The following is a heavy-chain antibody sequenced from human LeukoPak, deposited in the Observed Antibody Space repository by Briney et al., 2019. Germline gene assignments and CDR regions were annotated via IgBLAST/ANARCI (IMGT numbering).Heavy chain of an antibody. D-gene: IGHD2-15*01. CDR1: GFSLTTSGVA. V-gene: IGHV2-5*02. CDR3: AHRQDAVRTRGGFDI. CDR2: IYWDDDK. Sequence: SGPTLVNPTQTLTLTCTFSGFSLTTSGVAVGWIRQPPGKALEWLALIYWDDDKRYSPSLKTRLTITKDTSKNQVVLTVTNMDPVDTGTYYCAHRQDAVRTRGGFDIWGQGTMVTVSS. J-gene: IGHJ3*02.